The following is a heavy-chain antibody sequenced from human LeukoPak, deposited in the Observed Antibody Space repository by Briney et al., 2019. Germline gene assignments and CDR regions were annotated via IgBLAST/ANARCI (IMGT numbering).Heavy chain of an antibody. Sequence: GGSLRLSCAASGFTFSSYSMNWVRQAPGKGLEWVSYISRSSGAIYYADSVKGRFTISRDDGKNSLYLQMNSLRDGDTAVYFCARDSGTYSTQYWGQGTLVTVSS. J-gene: IGHJ4*02. CDR3: ARDSGTYSTQY. CDR1: GFTFSSYS. CDR2: ISRSSGAI. D-gene: IGHD1-26*01. V-gene: IGHV3-48*02.